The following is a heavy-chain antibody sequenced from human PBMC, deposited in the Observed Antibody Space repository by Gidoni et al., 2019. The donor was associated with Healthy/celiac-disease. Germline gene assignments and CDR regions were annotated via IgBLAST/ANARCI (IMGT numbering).Heavy chain of an antibody. D-gene: IGHD3-16*01. CDR3: ARSHRIMITFGGGAADY. CDR1: GYTCTSCG. V-gene: IGHV1-18*01. J-gene: IGHJ4*02. CDR2: SSAYNGNT. Sequence: QVPLVKSGAEVKKPGASVKVSCKASGYTCTSCGISGLRQAPGQGREWLGWSSAYNGNTNYAQKLNVRVTMTTYTSTSTAYMELRSLGSDDTAVYYCARSHRIMITFGGGAADYWGQGTLVTVSS.